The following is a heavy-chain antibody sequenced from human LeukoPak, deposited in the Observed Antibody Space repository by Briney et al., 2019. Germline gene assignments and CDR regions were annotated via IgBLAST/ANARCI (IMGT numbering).Heavy chain of an antibody. CDR3: AKRDYDYWSGYFDQ. Sequence: PGGALRLSCAASGFTFSSYAMSWVRQAPGKGLDWVSAISCRGGGTYYADSVNGRFAISRYNSKNTMDFLMNSLRAEDTAVYYCAKRDYDYWSGYFDQWGKGALVTVSS. CDR2: ISCRGGGT. CDR1: GFTFSSYA. V-gene: IGHV3-23*01. J-gene: IGHJ4*02. D-gene: IGHD3-3*01.